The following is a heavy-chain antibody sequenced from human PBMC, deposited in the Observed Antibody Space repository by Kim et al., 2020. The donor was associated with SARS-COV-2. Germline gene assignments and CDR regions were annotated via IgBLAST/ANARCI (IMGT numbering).Heavy chain of an antibody. J-gene: IGHJ6*02. CDR1: GGTFSSYA. CDR2: IIPIFGTA. CDR3: ATTANPIAARPDYYYGMDV. D-gene: IGHD6-6*01. Sequence: SVKVSCKASGGTFSSYAISWVRQAPGQGLEWMGGIIPIFGTANYAQKFQGRVTITADESTSTAYMELSSLRSEDTAVYYCATTANPIAARPDYYYGMDVWGQGTTVTVSS. V-gene: IGHV1-69*13.